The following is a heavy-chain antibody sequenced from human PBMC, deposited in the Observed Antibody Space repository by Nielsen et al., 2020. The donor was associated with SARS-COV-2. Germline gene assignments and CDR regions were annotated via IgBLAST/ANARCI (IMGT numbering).Heavy chain of an antibody. Sequence: SGPTLVKPKQTLTLTCTFPGFSLTTSGMCVNWVRQSPGKAPEWLARIDWDDEEFYCTSLRTRLAVSKDTFKNQVVLTMGNMEPADTGTYYCARGLVGTLDAFDVWGQGTVVTVSS. CDR3: ARGLVGTLDAFDV. V-gene: IGHV2-70*17. J-gene: IGHJ3*01. D-gene: IGHD1-26*01. CDR1: GFSLTTSGMC. CDR2: IDWDDEE.